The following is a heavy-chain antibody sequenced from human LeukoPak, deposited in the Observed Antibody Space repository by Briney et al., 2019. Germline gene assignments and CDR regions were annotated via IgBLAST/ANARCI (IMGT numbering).Heavy chain of an antibody. D-gene: IGHD3-22*01. Sequence: GGSLRLSCTASGFTFTNAWMTWVRQAPGKGLVWVGRIKSASDGGTTDYAAPVKGRFTISRDDSKTPLYLQMDSMNREDSAVYYCTTEYYYDSRGSLFYFDYWGQGSLVTVSS. J-gene: IGHJ4*02. V-gene: IGHV3-15*01. CDR2: IKSASDGGTT. CDR1: GFTFTNAW. CDR3: TTEYYYDSRGSLFYFDY.